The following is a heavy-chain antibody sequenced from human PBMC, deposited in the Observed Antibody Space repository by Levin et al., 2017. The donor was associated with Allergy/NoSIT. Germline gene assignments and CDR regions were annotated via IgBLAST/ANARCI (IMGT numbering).Heavy chain of an antibody. D-gene: IGHD3-3*01. CDR1: GYNFNSYW. Sequence: GESLKISCKGSGYNFNSYWIGWVRQMPGKGLEWMGIIYPGDSDTRYSPSFQGQVTISADKSINTAFLQWSSLKASDTATYYCGRYKEWQVLWAFDIWGQGTMVTVSS. CDR2: IYPGDSDT. CDR3: GRYKEWQVLWAFDI. J-gene: IGHJ3*02. V-gene: IGHV5-51*01.